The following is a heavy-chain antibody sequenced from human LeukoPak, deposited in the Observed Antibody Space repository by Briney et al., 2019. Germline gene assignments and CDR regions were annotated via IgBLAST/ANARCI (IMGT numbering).Heavy chain of an antibody. J-gene: IGHJ4*02. V-gene: IGHV4-39*07. CDR2: IYYSGST. CDR1: GFTFSSYW. CDR3: ARVLGYDFWSGYYTPYYFDY. Sequence: PGGSLRLSCAASGFTFSSYWMSWVRQAPGKGLEWIGSIYYSGSTYYNPSLKSRVTISVDTSKNQFSLKLSSVTAADTAVYYCARVLGYDFWSGYYTPYYFDYWGQGTLVTVSS. D-gene: IGHD3-3*01.